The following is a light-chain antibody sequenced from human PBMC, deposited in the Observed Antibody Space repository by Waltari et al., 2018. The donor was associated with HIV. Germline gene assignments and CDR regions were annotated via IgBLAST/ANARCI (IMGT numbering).Light chain of an antibody. Sequence: DIVMTQSPDSLAVSLGERATINCKSSQSVLYSSNNKNYIAWYQQKPGQPPTLLIYWASSRESGVPDRFSGGGSGTDFTLTISSLQAEDVAVYYCQQYYSAPPTFGGGTKVEI. CDR2: WAS. CDR3: QQYYSAPPT. J-gene: IGKJ4*01. V-gene: IGKV4-1*01. CDR1: QSVLYSSNNKNY.